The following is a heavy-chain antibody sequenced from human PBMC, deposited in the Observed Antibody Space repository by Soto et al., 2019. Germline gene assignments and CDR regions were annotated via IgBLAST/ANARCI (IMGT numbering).Heavy chain of an antibody. CDR2: ISYDGSNK. D-gene: IGHD3-3*01. J-gene: IGHJ6*02. V-gene: IGHV3-30*18. CDR3: AKSYDFWSCYYTSPPCYGMDV. Sequence: GGSLRLSCAASGFTFSSYGMHWVRQAPGKGLEWVSVISYDGSNKYYADSVKGRFTISRDNSKNTLYLQMNSLRAEDTAVYYCAKSYDFWSCYYTSPPCYGMDVWGQGTTVTVSS. CDR1: GFTFSSYG.